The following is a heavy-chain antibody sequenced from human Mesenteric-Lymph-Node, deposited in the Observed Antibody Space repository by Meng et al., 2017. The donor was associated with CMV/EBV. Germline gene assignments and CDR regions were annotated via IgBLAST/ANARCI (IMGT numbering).Heavy chain of an antibody. V-gene: IGHV3-21*01. CDR2: ISSASVYA. J-gene: IGHJ3*02. CDR1: GFTFSSYW. Sequence: GESLKISCAASGFTFSSYWMSWVRQAPGKGLEWVSSISSASVYAYYADSVKGRFTISRDNAKNSLYLQMSSLRAEDTALYYCARAEGVDSTGAFDIWGQGTMVTVSS. CDR3: ARAEGVDSTGAFDI. D-gene: IGHD3/OR15-3a*01.